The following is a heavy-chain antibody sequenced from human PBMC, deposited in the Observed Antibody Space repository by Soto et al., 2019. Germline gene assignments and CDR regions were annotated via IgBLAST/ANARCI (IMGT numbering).Heavy chain of an antibody. D-gene: IGHD3-22*01. CDR2: IIPILGIA. Sequence: ASVKVSCKASGGTFSSYAISWVRQAPGQGLEWMGGIIPILGIANYAQKFQGRVTITADKSTSTAYMELSSLRSEDTAVYYCVRESGNDSSGYYYFDYWGQGTLVTVSS. J-gene: IGHJ4*02. V-gene: IGHV1-69*10. CDR1: GGTFSSYA. CDR3: VRESGNDSSGYYYFDY.